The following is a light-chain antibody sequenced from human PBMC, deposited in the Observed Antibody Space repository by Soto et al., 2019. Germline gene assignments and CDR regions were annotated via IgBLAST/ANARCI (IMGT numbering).Light chain of an antibody. V-gene: IGKV3-20*01. J-gene: IGKJ1*01. CDR3: QKYSRSPPT. CDR2: GAS. Sequence: EIVLTQSPGTLSLSPGERVTLSCRASQSVSSSNLAWYQQKPGQAPRLLIYGASSRATGIPDRFSGSGSGTDFTLTISRLEPEDFEVYYCQKYSRSPPTFGHGTRWIS. CDR1: QSVSSSN.